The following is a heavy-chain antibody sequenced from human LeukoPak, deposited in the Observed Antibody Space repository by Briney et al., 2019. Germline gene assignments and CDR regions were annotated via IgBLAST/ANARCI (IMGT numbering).Heavy chain of an antibody. CDR1: GFTFSSYE. V-gene: IGHV3-23*01. J-gene: IGHJ5*02. CDR3: AKAPGYSSTNWFDP. D-gene: IGHD6-19*01. CDR2: ISGSGGST. Sequence: GGSLRLSCAASGFTFSSYEMNWVRQAPGKGLEWVSAISGSGGSTYYADSVKGRFTISRDNSKNTLYLQMNSLRAEDTAVYYCAKAPGYSSTNWFDPWGQGTLVTVSS.